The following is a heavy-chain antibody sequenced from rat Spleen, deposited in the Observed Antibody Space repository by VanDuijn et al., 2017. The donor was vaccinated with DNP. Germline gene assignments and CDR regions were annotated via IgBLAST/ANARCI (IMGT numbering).Heavy chain of an antibody. J-gene: IGHJ2*01. CDR2: ISTSGGNT. CDR3: ARGTTTLDY. D-gene: IGHD1-10*01. Sequence: EVQLVESGGGLVQPRRSMKLSCAASGFAFSDFPMAWVRQAPTKGLEWVATISTSGGNTFYRDSMKDRFTISRDNAKSTLYLQMNSLTSEDTATYYCARGTTTLDYWGQGVMVTVSS. V-gene: IGHV5-46*01. CDR1: GFAFSDFP.